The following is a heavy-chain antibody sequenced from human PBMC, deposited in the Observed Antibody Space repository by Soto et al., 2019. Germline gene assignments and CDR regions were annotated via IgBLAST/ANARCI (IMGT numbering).Heavy chain of an antibody. V-gene: IGHV5-10-1*01. Sequence: PGESLKISCKGSGDSFTSYWISWVRQMPGKGLEWMGRIDPSDSYTNYSPSFQGHVTISADKSISTAYLQMNSLRAEDTAVYYCANLLLWFGELQLGDYYYGMDVWGQGTTVTVSS. D-gene: IGHD3-10*01. CDR2: IDPSDSYT. J-gene: IGHJ6*02. CDR3: ANLLLWFGELQLGDYYYGMDV. CDR1: GDSFTSYW.